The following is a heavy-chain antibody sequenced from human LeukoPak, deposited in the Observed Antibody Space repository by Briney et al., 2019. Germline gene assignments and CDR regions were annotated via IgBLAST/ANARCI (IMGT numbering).Heavy chain of an antibody. D-gene: IGHD1-1*01. CDR2: INIDGSTT. CDR3: ISDHTGHDDY. CDR1: GFSFSSYW. Sequence: GESLRLSCAASGFSFSSYWMHWVRQAPGKGLVWVSRINIDGSTTTYADSVKGRFTISRDNAKNTLSLQMNSLRADDTAVYYCISDHTGHDDYWGQGTLVTVSS. V-gene: IGHV3-74*01. J-gene: IGHJ4*02.